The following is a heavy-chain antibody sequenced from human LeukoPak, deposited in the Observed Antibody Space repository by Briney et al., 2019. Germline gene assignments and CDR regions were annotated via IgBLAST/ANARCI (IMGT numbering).Heavy chain of an antibody. CDR2: ISYDGSNE. CDR1: GFTFSTYG. D-gene: IGHD6-19*01. Sequence: GGSLRLSCAASGFTFSTYGMHWVRQAPGKGLEWVAVISYDGSNEYYADSVKGRFTISRDNSMNTLYLQMNSLRAEDTAVYYCAKQIAVAVYYFDYWGQGTLVTVSS. V-gene: IGHV3-30*18. CDR3: AKQIAVAVYYFDY. J-gene: IGHJ4*02.